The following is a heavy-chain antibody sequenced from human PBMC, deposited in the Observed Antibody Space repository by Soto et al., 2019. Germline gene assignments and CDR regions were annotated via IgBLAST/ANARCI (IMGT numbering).Heavy chain of an antibody. J-gene: IGHJ4*02. D-gene: IGHD6-19*01. V-gene: IGHV3-33*01. CDR3: ARDLRAVAGLLSYYFDY. CDR1: GFTFSSYG. Sequence: GGSLRLSCAASGFTFSSYGMHWVRQAPGKGLEWVAVIWYDGSNKYYADSVKDRFTISGDNSKKTLYLQMNSLRAEDTAVYYCARDLRAVAGLLSYYFDYWGQGTLVTVSS. CDR2: IWYDGSNK.